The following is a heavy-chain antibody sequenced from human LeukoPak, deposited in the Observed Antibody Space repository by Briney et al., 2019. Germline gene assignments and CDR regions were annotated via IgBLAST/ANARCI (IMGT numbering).Heavy chain of an antibody. CDR2: IYYSGTT. J-gene: IGHJ3*01. D-gene: IGHD3-22*01. V-gene: IGHV4-39*07. CDR3: ARDSSGYSGLGY. Sequence: SETLSLTCTVSGGSISSSSYYWGWIRQPPGKGLEWIGSIYYSGTTYYNPSLKSRVTISVDTSKNQFSLKLSSVTAADTAVYYCARDSSGYSGLGYWGQGTMVTVSS. CDR1: GGSISSSSYY.